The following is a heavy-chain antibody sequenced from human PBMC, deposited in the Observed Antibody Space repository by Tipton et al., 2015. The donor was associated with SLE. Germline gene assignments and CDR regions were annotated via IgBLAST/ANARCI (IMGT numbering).Heavy chain of an antibody. J-gene: IGHJ3*02. D-gene: IGHD3-16*01. V-gene: IGHV4-34*01. Sequence: LSLTCAVYGGSFSGYYWSWIRQPPGKGLEWIGEINHSGSTNYNPSLKSRVTISVDTSKNQFSLKLSSVTAADTAVYYCARGGGNDAFDIWGQGTMVTVSS. CDR2: INHSGST. CDR1: GGSFSGYY. CDR3: ARGGGNDAFDI.